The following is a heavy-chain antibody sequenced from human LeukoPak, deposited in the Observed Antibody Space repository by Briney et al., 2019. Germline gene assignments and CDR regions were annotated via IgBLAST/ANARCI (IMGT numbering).Heavy chain of an antibody. V-gene: IGHV3-21*06. CDR3: LRGDRRDY. Sequence: GGSLRLPCEASGFTFNTYSMNWARQAPGKGLEWVSSIDSSGGYMFYADSVKGRFIISRDNAKDSLYLQMNSLRVEDTAVYYCLRGDRRDYWGQGTLVTVSS. J-gene: IGHJ4*02. CDR1: GFTFNTYS. CDR2: IDSSGGYM.